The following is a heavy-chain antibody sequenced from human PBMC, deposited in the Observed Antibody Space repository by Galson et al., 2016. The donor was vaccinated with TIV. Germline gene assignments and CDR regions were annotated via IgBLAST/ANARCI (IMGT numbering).Heavy chain of an antibody. CDR3: GRQDWWHNDH. V-gene: IGHV3-11*01. J-gene: IGHJ4*02. D-gene: IGHD2-15*01. CDR1: GFAFSAYF. CDR2: IDNSGTAT. Sequence: SLRLSCAASGFAFSAYFMSWIRQVPGKGPEWLAWIDNSGTATYYAESVKGRFTISRDNNKNSLHLQMNDLKGDDSAVYYCGRQDWWHNDHWGQGAVVTVSS.